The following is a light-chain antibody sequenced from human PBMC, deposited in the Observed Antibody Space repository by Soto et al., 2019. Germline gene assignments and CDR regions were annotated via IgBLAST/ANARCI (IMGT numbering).Light chain of an antibody. J-gene: IGLJ1*01. CDR2: EVS. CDR1: SSDVGGYNY. V-gene: IGLV2-14*01. CDR3: SSYTSSSYYV. Sequence: QSVLTQPASVSGSPGQSITISCTGTSSDVGGYNYVSWYQQHPGKAPKLMIYEVSNRPSGVSNRFSGSKSGNTASLTISGLQAEDEADYYCSSYTSSSYYVLGNGTKVTVL.